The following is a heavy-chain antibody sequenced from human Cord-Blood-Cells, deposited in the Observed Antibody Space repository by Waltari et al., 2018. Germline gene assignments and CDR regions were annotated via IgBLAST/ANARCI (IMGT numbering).Heavy chain of an antibody. CDR3: AREGLPDAFDI. J-gene: IGHJ3*02. CDR1: GFTFSSYA. V-gene: IGHV3-30-3*01. CDR2: ISYDGSNK. Sequence: QVQLVASGGGVVQPGRSLRLSCAASGFTFSSYAMHWVRQAPGTGLEWVAVISYDGSNKYCADSVKGRFTISRDNPKNALYLQMNSLRAEDTAVYYCAREGLPDAFDIWGQGTMVTVSS.